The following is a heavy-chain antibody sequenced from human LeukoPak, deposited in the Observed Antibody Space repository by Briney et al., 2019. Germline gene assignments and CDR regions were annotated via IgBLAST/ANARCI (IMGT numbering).Heavy chain of an antibody. CDR2: IKQDGSEK. J-gene: IGHJ6*03. D-gene: IGHD6-13*01. CDR1: GFIVNSYA. V-gene: IGHV3-7*01. CDR3: APPPGYYYNMDV. Sequence: GGSLRLSCAASGFIVNSYAMSWVRQAPGKGPEWVANIKQDGSEKYYVDSVKGRFTISRDNAKNSLYLQMNSLRAEDTAVYFCAPPPGYYYNMDVRGKGTTVTVSS.